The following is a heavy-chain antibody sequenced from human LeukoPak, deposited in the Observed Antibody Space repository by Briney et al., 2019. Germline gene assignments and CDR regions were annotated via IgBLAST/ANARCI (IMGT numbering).Heavy chain of an antibody. CDR1: GGSFSGYY. CDR3: ARLVVVPAALDV. CDR2: INHSGST. V-gene: IGHV4-34*01. D-gene: IGHD2-2*01. J-gene: IGHJ6*02. Sequence: SETLSLTCAVYGGSFSGYYWSWIRQPPGKGLEWIGEINHSGSTNYNPSLKSRVTISVDTSKNQFSLKLSSVTAADTAVYYCARLVVVPAALDVWGQGTTVTVSS.